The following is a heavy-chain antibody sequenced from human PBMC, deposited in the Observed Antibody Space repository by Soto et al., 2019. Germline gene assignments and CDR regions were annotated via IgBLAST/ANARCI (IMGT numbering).Heavy chain of an antibody. CDR2: IYHSGST. J-gene: IGHJ4*02. D-gene: IGHD3-22*01. CDR3: AREGGWYYDSSGYYSAVGGFDY. Sequence: SETLSLTCAVPGGSISSGGYSWSWIRQPPGKGLEWIGYIYHSGSTYYNPSLKSRVTISVDRSKNQFSLKLSSVTAADTAVYYCAREGGWYYDSSGYYSAVGGFDYWGQGTLVTVSS. CDR1: GGSISSGGYS. V-gene: IGHV4-30-2*01.